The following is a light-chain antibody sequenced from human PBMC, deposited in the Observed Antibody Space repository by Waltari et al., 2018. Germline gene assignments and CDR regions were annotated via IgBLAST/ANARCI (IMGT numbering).Light chain of an antibody. V-gene: IGKV4-1*01. CDR3: QQYYATPWT. CDR2: WAS. J-gene: IGKJ1*01. Sequence: DIVMTQSPDSLAVSLGERATINCKSSQSVLYSPNNKNYLAWYQQKPGQPPKLLIYWASTRESGFPDRFSGSGSGTDFTLTISSLQAEDVAVYYCQQYYATPWTFGQGTKLEIK. CDR1: QSVLYSPNNKNY.